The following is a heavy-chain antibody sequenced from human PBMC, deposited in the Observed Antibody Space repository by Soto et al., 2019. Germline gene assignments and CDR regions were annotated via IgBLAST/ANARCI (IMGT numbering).Heavy chain of an antibody. CDR1: GFTFSDYY. D-gene: IGHD5-12*01. CDR3: AGKAHIVATVDYYMDV. J-gene: IGHJ6*03. V-gene: IGHV3-11*01. Sequence: QVQLVESGGGLVKPGGSLRLSCAASGFTFSDYYMSWIRQAPAKGLAWVSYISSSGSTIYYADSVKGRFTISRDNGKNSLYLQMNSLRAEDTAVYYCAGKAHIVATVDYYMDVWGKGTTVTVSS. CDR2: ISSSGSTI.